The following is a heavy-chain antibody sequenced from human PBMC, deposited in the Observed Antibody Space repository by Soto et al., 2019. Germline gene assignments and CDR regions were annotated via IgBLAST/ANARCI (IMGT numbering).Heavy chain of an antibody. CDR3: ARDYYDSSGYGPGDY. CDR2: IIPIFGTA. J-gene: IGHJ4*02. CDR1: GGTFSSYA. V-gene: IGHV1-69*13. D-gene: IGHD3-22*01. Sequence: ASVKVSCKASGGTFSSYAISWARQAPGQGLEWMGGIIPIFGTANYAQKFQGRVTITADESTSTAYMELSSLRSEDTAVYYCARDYYDSSGYGPGDYWGQGTLVTVSS.